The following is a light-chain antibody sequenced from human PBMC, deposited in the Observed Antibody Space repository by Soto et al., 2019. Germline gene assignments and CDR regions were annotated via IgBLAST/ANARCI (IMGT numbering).Light chain of an antibody. CDR1: QSISSY. CDR3: QRSYRTPWT. Sequence: DLQMTQSPSSLSASVGDRVTITCRASQSISSYLNWYQQKPGKAPKLLIYAASSLQSGVPSRFSGSGSRTDFTLTISSLQPEDFATYYCQRSYRTPWTFGQGTKVDIK. V-gene: IGKV1-39*01. J-gene: IGKJ1*01. CDR2: AAS.